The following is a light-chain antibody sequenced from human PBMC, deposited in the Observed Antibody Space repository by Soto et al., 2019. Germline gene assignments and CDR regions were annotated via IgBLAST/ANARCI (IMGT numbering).Light chain of an antibody. CDR1: SSNIESNT. CDR2: SNY. CDR3: AAWDDILNGYV. V-gene: IGLV1-44*01. Sequence: QSGLNQQPSASGTPGQRVTISCSGSSSNIESNTVTWYQQLPGTAPKLVIYSNYDRPSGVPDRFSGSTSGTSASLVIRGLQSEDEADYYCAAWDDILNGYVFGGGTKVTVL. J-gene: IGLJ1*01.